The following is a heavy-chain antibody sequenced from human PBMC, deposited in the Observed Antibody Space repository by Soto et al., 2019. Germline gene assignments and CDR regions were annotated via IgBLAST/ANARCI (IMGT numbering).Heavy chain of an antibody. CDR3: AKVALIDFWSGYYTSYFYMDV. J-gene: IGHJ6*03. D-gene: IGHD3-3*01. CDR1: GFTFSNYA. CDR2: LSGTSNKT. V-gene: IGHV3-23*01. Sequence: EVQLLESGGGLVQPGGSLRLSCAASGFTFSNYAMSWVRLPPGKGLEWVSSLSGTSNKTYYADSVKGRFTISRDNSKNTLSLQMNSLRVEDTAVYYCAKVALIDFWSGYYTSYFYMDVWGKGTAVTVS.